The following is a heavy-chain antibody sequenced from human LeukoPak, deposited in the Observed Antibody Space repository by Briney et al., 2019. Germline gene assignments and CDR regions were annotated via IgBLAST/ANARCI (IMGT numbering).Heavy chain of an antibody. CDR3: AREVHFYDSSGNHNWFDP. CDR1: GFTFCSYW. CDR2: IKQDGSEK. J-gene: IGHJ5*02. D-gene: IGHD3-22*01. Sequence: PGGSLRLSCVGSGFTFCSYWMSWVRQAPGKGLEWVANIKQDGSEKYYVDSVKGRFTISRDNAKNSLYLQMNSLRAEDTAVYYCAREVHFYDSSGNHNWFDPWGQGTLVTVSS. V-gene: IGHV3-7*01.